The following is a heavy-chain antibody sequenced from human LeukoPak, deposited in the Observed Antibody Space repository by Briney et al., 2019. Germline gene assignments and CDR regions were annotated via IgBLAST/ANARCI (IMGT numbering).Heavy chain of an antibody. CDR1: GFTFSSYG. CDR3: ARDKAVMAFDI. J-gene: IGHJ3*02. V-gene: IGHV3-30*03. CDR2: ISYDGSNK. D-gene: IGHD4-11*01. Sequence: GGSLRLSCAASGFTFSSYGMHWVRQAPGKGLEWVAVISYDGSNKYYADSVKGRFTISRDNSKNTLYLQMNSLRAEDTAVYYCARDKAVMAFDIWGQGTMVTVSS.